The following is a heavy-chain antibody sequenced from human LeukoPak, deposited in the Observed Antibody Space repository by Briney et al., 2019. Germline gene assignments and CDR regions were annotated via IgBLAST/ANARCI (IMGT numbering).Heavy chain of an antibody. D-gene: IGHD6-13*01. Sequence: ASVKVSCKTSGYTSNAYYMHWVRQAPGQGLEWMGWINPNSGGSNYAQKFQGRVTMTRDTSISTAYMELSRLRSDDTAVYYCARGDSRYYYYYYMDVWGKGTTVTVSS. CDR2: INPNSGGS. V-gene: IGHV1-2*02. CDR1: GYTSNAYY. CDR3: ARGDSRYYYYYYMDV. J-gene: IGHJ6*03.